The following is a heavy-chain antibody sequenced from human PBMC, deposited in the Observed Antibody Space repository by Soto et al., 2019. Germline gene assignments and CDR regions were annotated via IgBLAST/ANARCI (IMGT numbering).Heavy chain of an antibody. CDR1: GFTVSSYA. CDR2: ISYDGSNK. Sequence: GGSPRPSCAASGFTVSSYAMHWGRQAPGKGLEWVAVISYDGSNKYYSDSVNGRFTISRDNAKNSLYLQMNSLRAEDTAVYYCASEGSGSGPGFFPWGQGTLVTVSS. V-gene: IGHV3-30-3*01. D-gene: IGHD3-10*01. J-gene: IGHJ5*01. CDR3: ASEGSGSGPGFFP.